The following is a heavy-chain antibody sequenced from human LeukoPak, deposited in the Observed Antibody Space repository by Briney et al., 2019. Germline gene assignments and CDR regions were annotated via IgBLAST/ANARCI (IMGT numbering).Heavy chain of an antibody. CDR3: ARLLRKGNTGYYHDP. CDR2: LYSSGGT. J-gene: IGHJ5*02. CDR1: GGSVSGQH. V-gene: IGHV4-59*08. Sequence: SETLSLTCTVTGGSVSGQHWSWIRQPPGQGLEWIGYLYSSGGTNYNPSLKSRVTMSVDTSRNQFSLRLNSVTAADTAVYYCARLLRKGNTGYYHDPWGQGILVTVSS. D-gene: IGHD3-22*01.